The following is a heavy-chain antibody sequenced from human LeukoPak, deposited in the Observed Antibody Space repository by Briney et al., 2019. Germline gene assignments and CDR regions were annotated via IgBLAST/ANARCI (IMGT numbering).Heavy chain of an antibody. CDR1: GGSISSGGYY. V-gene: IGHV4-31*03. J-gene: IGHJ4*02. CDR2: IYYSGST. Sequence: SETLSLTCTVSGGSISSGGYYWSWIRQHPGKGLEWIGYIYYSGSTYYNPSLKSRVTISVDTSKNQFSLKLSSVTAADTAVYYCARDLTTIGSLDYWGQGTLVTVSS. D-gene: IGHD4/OR15-4a*01. CDR3: ARDLTTIGSLDY.